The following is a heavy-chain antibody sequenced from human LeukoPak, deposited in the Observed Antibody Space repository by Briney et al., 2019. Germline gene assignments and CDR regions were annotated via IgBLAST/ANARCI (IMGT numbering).Heavy chain of an antibody. V-gene: IGHV3-49*04. Sequence: GGSLRLSCTDSGFTFGDYALSWVRQAPGKGLDWVGFIRSKGYGGTTECAASVKGRFTISRDDSKSIAYLQMNSLKTEDTAVYYCTTGVTTFEYWGQGIRVTVSS. D-gene: IGHD4-17*01. CDR3: TTGVTTFEY. CDR2: IRSKGYGGTT. CDR1: GFTFGDYA. J-gene: IGHJ4*02.